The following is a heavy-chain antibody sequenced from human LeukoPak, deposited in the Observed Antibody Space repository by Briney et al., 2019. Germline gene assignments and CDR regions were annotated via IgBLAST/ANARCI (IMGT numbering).Heavy chain of an antibody. J-gene: IGHJ4*02. CDR3: AKGGGYCSSTSCYRAFDY. Sequence: GGSLRLSCAASGFTVSSNYMSWVRQAPGKGLEWVSVVYSGGSTYYADSVKGRFTISRDNSKNTLYLQMNSLRAEDTAVYYCAKGGGYCSSTSCYRAFDYWGQGTLVTVSS. CDR1: GFTVSSNY. CDR2: VYSGGST. D-gene: IGHD2-2*01. V-gene: IGHV3-53*01.